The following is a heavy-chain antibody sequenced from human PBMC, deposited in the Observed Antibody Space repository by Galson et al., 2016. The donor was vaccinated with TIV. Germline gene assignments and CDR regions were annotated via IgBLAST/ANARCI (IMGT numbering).Heavy chain of an antibody. D-gene: IGHD3-22*01. CDR1: GFTFSSFA. J-gene: IGHJ4*02. CDR3: AKMDSSGFDYVRRLDF. Sequence: SLRLSCAASGFTFSSFAVSWVRQAPGKGLGWVSGISAGGGRTNYADSVKGRFTISRDNPKNTLYLQMSSLRAEDTAVYFCAKMDSSGFDYVRRLDFWGQGTLATVSS. CDR2: ISAGGGRT. V-gene: IGHV3-23*01.